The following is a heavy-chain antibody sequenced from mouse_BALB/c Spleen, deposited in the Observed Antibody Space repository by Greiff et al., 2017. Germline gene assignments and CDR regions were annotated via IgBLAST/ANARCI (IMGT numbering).Heavy chain of an antibody. J-gene: IGHJ2*01. CDR2: INPSNGRT. CDR1: GYTFTSYW. CDR3: ARSDSSGSYFDY. Sequence: VQLQQSGTVLARPGASVKMSCKASGYTFTSYWMHWVKQRPGQGLEWIGEINPSNGRTNYNEKFKSKATLTVDKSSSTAYMQLSSLTSEDSAVYYCARSDSSGSYFDYWGQGTTLTVSS. D-gene: IGHD3-2*01. V-gene: IGHV1S81*02.